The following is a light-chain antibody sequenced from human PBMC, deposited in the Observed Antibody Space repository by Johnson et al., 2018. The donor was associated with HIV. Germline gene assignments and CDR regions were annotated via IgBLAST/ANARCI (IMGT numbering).Light chain of an antibody. V-gene: IGLV1-51*01. Sequence: QSVLTQPPSVSAAPGQKVTISCSGSSSNIGNNYVSWYQQLPGTAPKLLIYDNNKRPSGIPDRFSGSKSGTSATLGITGLQTGDEADYYCGTWDSSLSAFVFGSGTTVCVL. CDR3: GTWDSSLSAFV. J-gene: IGLJ1*01. CDR1: SSNIGNNY. CDR2: DNN.